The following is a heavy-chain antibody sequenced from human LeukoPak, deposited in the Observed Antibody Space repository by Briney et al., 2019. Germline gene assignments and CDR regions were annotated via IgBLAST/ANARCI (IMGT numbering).Heavy chain of an antibody. CDR2: IYYSGIT. D-gene: IGHD3-10*01. CDR1: GGSISSSSYS. CDR3: ARLDSGSYW. J-gene: IGHJ4*02. Sequence: SETLSLTCTVSGGSISSSSYSWGWIRQPPGKGLEWIGSIYYSGITYYNPSLKSRVTISVDTSKNQLSLKLSSVTAADTAVYYCARLDSGSYWWGQGTLVTVSS. V-gene: IGHV4-39*07.